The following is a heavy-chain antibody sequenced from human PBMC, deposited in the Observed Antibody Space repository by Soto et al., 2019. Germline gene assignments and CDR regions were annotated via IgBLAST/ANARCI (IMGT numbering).Heavy chain of an antibody. V-gene: IGHV1-2*02. CDR1: GYPLTAKY. Sequence: ASVKVSCKASGYPLTAKYLHWVGQAPGQGLEWMGWINPSSGGTKEAQKFRGRVTMTRDTSISADYMELSRLTSDETAVYYCAKGGSSWTEWFDPWGQGTLVTVSS. CDR3: AKGGSSWTEWFDP. D-gene: IGHD6-13*01. J-gene: IGHJ5*02. CDR2: INPSSGGT.